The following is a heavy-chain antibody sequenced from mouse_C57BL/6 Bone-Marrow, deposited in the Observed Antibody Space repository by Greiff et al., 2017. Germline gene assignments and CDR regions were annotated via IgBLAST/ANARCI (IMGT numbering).Heavy chain of an antibody. CDR3: PISPNITTVEDYFDY. J-gene: IGHJ2*01. CDR2: INPNNGGT. CDR1: GYTFTDYN. Sequence: EVQLQQSGPELVKPGASVKIPCKASGYTFTDYNMDWVKQSHGKSLEWIGDINPNNGGTIYNQKFKGKATLTVDKSSSTAYMELRSLTSEDTAVYYCPISPNITTVEDYFDYWGQGTTLTVSS. D-gene: IGHD1-1*01. V-gene: IGHV1-18*01.